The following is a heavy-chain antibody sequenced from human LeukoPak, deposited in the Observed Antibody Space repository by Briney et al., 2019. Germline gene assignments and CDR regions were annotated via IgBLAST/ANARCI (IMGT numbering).Heavy chain of an antibody. Sequence: ASVKGSCKASGFTLTSYGISWGRQAPGQGLEWVGWISAYNGNTNYAQKLQGRVTMTTDTSTSTAYMELRSLRSDDTAVYYCARDWDYSGSYWERLPLDYWGQGTLVTVSS. J-gene: IGHJ4*02. CDR2: ISAYNGNT. CDR1: GFTLTSYG. D-gene: IGHD1-26*01. CDR3: ARDWDYSGSYWERLPLDY. V-gene: IGHV1-18*01.